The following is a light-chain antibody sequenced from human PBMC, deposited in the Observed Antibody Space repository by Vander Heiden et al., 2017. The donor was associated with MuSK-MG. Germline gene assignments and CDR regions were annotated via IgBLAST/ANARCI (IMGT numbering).Light chain of an antibody. CDR1: QDISKY. Sequence: DIQLTQSPSSLSASVGDRVTISCRASQDISKYLAWYQQKPGKAPKLLIYAASTLQSGVPSPFSGGASRTDFTLSISSLQPEDVAAYYCQNDNTAGLTFGGGTKVEIK. CDR2: AAS. CDR3: QNDNTAGLT. J-gene: IGKJ4*01. V-gene: IGKV1-27*01.